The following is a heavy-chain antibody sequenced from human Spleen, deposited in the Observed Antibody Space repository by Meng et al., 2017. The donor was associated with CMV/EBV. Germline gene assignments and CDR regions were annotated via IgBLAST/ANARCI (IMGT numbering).Heavy chain of an antibody. V-gene: IGHV3-48*04. Sequence: GESLKISCAASGFTFSSYAMSWVRQAPGKGLEWVSYISSSGRAVHYADSLRGRFTVSRDNAKNSLYLQMNSLRAEDTAVYYCARVAAAGRGMDVWGQGTTVT. CDR3: ARVAAAGRGMDV. J-gene: IGHJ6*02. CDR1: GFTFSSYA. CDR2: ISSSGRAV. D-gene: IGHD6-13*01.